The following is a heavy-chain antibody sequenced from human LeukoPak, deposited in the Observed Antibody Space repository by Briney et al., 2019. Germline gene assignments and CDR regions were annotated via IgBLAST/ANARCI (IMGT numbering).Heavy chain of an antibody. CDR1: GFTFSSYA. CDR3: ARDPDYGDLDY. Sequence: GGSLRLSCAASGFTFSSYAMSCVRQAPGKGLEWVSAISGSGGSTYYADSVKGRFTISRDNAKNSLYLQMNSLRAEDTAVYYCARDPDYGDLDYWGQGTLVTVSS. V-gene: IGHV3-23*01. D-gene: IGHD4-17*01. J-gene: IGHJ4*02. CDR2: ISGSGGST.